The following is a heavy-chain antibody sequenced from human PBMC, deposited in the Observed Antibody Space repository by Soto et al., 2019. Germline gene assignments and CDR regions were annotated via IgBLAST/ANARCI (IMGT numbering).Heavy chain of an antibody. CDR3: ARDTYSSSWYGKYYYYGMDV. J-gene: IGHJ6*02. V-gene: IGHV1-18*04. CDR1: GYTFTSYG. CDR2: ISAYNGNT. Sequence: ASVKVSCKASGYTFTSYGISWVRQAPGQGLGWMGWISAYNGNTNYAQKLQGRVTMTTDTSTSTAYMELRSLRSDDTAVYYCARDTYSSSWYGKYYYYGMDVWGQGTTVTVSS. D-gene: IGHD6-13*01.